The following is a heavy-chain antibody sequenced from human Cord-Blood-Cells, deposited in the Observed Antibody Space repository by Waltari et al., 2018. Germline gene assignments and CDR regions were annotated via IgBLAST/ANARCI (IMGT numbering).Heavy chain of an antibody. CDR3: ARVLNWGSSYYYYMDV. J-gene: IGHJ6*03. Sequence: QVQLVQSGAEVKKPGASVKVSCKASGYTFTSYGISWVRQAPGQGLEWMGWISAYNGNTNYAQKLQGRVTMTTDTATITAYMGLRSRRSDDTAVYYCARVLNWGSSYYYYMDVWGKGTTVTVSS. CDR2: ISAYNGNT. V-gene: IGHV1-18*04. D-gene: IGHD7-27*01. CDR1: GYTFTSYG.